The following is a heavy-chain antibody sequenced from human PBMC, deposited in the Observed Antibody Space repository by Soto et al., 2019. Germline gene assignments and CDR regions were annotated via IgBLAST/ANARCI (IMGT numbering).Heavy chain of an antibody. Sequence: QVQLVESGGGVVQPGRSLRLSCATSGFSFSWYTMHWVRLAPGKGLEWVALISKDGSNKYYADSVKGRFSISRDNSKNTLYLQMASLRPEDRALYYCAREAGVTLDYWGQGTLVTVSS. V-gene: IGHV3-30-3*01. CDR1: GFSFSWYT. J-gene: IGHJ4*02. CDR3: AREAGVTLDY. D-gene: IGHD3-3*01. CDR2: ISKDGSNK.